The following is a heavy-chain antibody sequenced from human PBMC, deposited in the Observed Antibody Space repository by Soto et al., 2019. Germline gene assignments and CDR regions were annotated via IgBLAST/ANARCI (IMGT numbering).Heavy chain of an antibody. CDR2: IKYDGSDQ. CDR3: ARDPAAGGLDV. V-gene: IGHV3-7*01. J-gene: IGHJ6*02. D-gene: IGHD2-2*01. Sequence: PGGSLRLSCAASGFTFRTYWMNWVRQAPGKGLEWVANIKYDGSDQFYVDSVKGRFTVSRDNAKNSPYLHMDSLRVEDTAVYYCARDPAAGGLDVWGRGTTVTVSS. CDR1: GFTFRTYW.